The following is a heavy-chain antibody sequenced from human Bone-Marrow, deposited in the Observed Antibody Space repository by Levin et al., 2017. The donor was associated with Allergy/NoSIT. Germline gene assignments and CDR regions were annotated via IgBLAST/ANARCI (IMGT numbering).Heavy chain of an antibody. Sequence: GESLKISCAASGFTFSSYEMNWVRQAPGKGLEWVSYISSSGSTIYYADSVKGRFTISGDNAKNSLYLQMNSLRAEDTAVYYCARDSTIAAAEGTNWFDPWGQGTLVTVSS. V-gene: IGHV3-48*03. J-gene: IGHJ5*02. CDR2: ISSSGSTI. CDR3: ARDSTIAAAEGTNWFDP. CDR1: GFTFSSYE. D-gene: IGHD6-13*01.